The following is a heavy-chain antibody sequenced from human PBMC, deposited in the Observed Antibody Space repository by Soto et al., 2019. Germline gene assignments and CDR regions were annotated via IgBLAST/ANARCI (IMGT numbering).Heavy chain of an antibody. Sequence: QQQLQESGPGLVKPSETLSLTCTVSGGSISSSSYYWGWIRQPPGKGLEWIGSIYYSGSTYYNPSLKSRVTISVDTSKNQFSLKLSSVTAADTAVYYCARLYSSGLGWFDPWGQGTLVTVSS. V-gene: IGHV4-39*01. CDR3: ARLYSSGLGWFDP. J-gene: IGHJ5*02. CDR2: IYYSGST. D-gene: IGHD6-19*01. CDR1: GGSISSSSYY.